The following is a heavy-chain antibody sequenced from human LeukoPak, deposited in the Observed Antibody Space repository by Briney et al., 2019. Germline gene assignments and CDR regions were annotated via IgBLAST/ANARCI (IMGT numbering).Heavy chain of an antibody. CDR1: GFTFSSYS. Sequence: PGGSLRLSCAASGFTFSSYSMNWVRQAPGKGLEWVANIKQDGSEKYYVDSVKGRFTISRDNAKNSLYLQMNSLRAEDTAVYYCARGGSSWYQLYYFDYWGQGTLVTVSS. D-gene: IGHD6-13*01. V-gene: IGHV3-7*01. CDR2: IKQDGSEK. J-gene: IGHJ4*02. CDR3: ARGGSSWYQLYYFDY.